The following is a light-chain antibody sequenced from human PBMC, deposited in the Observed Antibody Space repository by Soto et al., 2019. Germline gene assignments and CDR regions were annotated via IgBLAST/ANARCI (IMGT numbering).Light chain of an antibody. CDR3: QERSNWLIT. J-gene: IGKJ5*01. Sequence: TLSLAALSLYPGERATLSCRASQSVSRYLAWYQQKPGQAPRLLIYDASNRATGIPARFSGSGSGTDFTLTISSLEPEDCAVYYCQERSNWLITSGQGTRLAIK. CDR2: DAS. CDR1: QSVSRY. V-gene: IGKV3-11*01.